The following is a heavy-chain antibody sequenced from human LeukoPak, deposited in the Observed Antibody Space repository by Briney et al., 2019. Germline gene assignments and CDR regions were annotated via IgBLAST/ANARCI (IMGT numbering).Heavy chain of an antibody. Sequence: GASVKVSCKASGYTFTGYYMHWVRQAPGQGLEWMGWINPNSGGTNYAQKFQGRVTMTRDTSISTAYMELRSLTSDDTALYYCARDPGYKTLDYWGQGTLVTVSS. V-gene: IGHV1-2*02. D-gene: IGHD5-18*01. CDR2: INPNSGGT. CDR3: ARDPGYKTLDY. J-gene: IGHJ4*02. CDR1: GYTFTGYY.